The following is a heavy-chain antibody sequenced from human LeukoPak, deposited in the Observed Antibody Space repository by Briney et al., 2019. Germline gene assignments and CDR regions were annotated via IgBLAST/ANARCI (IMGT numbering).Heavy chain of an antibody. Sequence: SETLSLTCAVYGESFSDYYWSWIRQPPGKGLEWIGEINHSGSTNYSPSLKSRVTISVNTSKNQFSLKLTSVTAADTAVYYCARFIAAPYYFDYWGRGTLVTVSS. CDR1: GESFSDYY. J-gene: IGHJ4*02. V-gene: IGHV4-34*01. CDR3: ARFIAAPYYFDY. CDR2: INHSGST. D-gene: IGHD6-13*01.